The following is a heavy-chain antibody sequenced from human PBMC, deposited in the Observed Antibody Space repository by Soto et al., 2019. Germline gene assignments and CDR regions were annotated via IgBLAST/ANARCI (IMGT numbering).Heavy chain of an antibody. Sequence: WGSLRLSCAASGFTFSDYYISFIRHSPGKWLEWVSYISSSGSTIYYADSVKGRFTISRDNAKNSLYLQMNSLRAEDTAVYYCAREGAGYYYYGMDVWGQGTTVTVSS. D-gene: IGHD1-26*01. CDR3: AREGAGYYYYGMDV. V-gene: IGHV3-11*01. J-gene: IGHJ6*02. CDR2: ISSSGSTI. CDR1: GFTFSDYY.